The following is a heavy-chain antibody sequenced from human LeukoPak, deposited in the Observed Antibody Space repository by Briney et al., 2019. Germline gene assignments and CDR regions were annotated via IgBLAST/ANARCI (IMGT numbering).Heavy chain of an antibody. D-gene: IGHD5-12*01. CDR2: IRYDGSNK. CDR3: ANGGGIVATY. V-gene: IGHV3-30*02. J-gene: IGHJ4*02. Sequence: GGSLRLSCAASGFTFSSYGMHWVRQAPGKGLEWVAFIRYDGSNKYYADSVKGRFTISRDNSKNTLYLQMNSLRAEDTAVYYRANGGGIVATYWGQGTLVTVSS. CDR1: GFTFSSYG.